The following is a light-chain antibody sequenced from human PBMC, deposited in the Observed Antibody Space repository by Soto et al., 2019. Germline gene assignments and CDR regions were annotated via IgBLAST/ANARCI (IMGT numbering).Light chain of an antibody. J-gene: IGKJ2*01. CDR1: QSVRSSY. Sequence: EIVLTQSPGTLSLSPGERATLSCRASQSVRSSYLAWYQQKPGQAPRLLIYGASSRATGNPDRFSGSGSGTDFTLTISRLEPEDFAVYYCQQYGSSPYTFGQGTKLEIK. CDR3: QQYGSSPYT. CDR2: GAS. V-gene: IGKV3-20*01.